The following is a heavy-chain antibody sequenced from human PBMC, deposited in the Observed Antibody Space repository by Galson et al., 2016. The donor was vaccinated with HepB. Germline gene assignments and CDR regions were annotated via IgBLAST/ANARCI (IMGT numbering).Heavy chain of an antibody. Sequence: SCKASGYTFTDYYMHWVRQAPGQGLEWMGRINPDSGGTTYAQKVQGRVTMTRDTSITTAYMELSGLTSDDTAVYYCARPYASGSYLGYWGQGTLVTVSP. CDR3: ARPYASGSYLGY. D-gene: IGHD3-10*01. J-gene: IGHJ4*02. V-gene: IGHV1-2*06. CDR2: INPDSGGT. CDR1: GYTFTDYY.